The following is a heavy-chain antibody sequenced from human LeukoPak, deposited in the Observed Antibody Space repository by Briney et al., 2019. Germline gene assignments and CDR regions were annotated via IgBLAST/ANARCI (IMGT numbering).Heavy chain of an antibody. CDR2: IRYDGSNK. V-gene: IGHV3-30*02. D-gene: IGHD6-19*01. CDR1: GVTFSNYG. CDR3: ARGGKRAVAGTRSPQYFQH. J-gene: IGHJ1*01. Sequence: QPGGSLRLSCAASGVTFSNYGMHWVRQAPGKGLEWVAYIRYDGSNKYYADSVKGRFTISRDNSKNTLYLQMNSLRAEDTAMYHCARGGKRAVAGTRSPQYFQHWGQGTLVTVSS.